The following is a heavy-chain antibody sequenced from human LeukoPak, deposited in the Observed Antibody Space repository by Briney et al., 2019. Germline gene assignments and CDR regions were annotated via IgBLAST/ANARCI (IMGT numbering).Heavy chain of an antibody. J-gene: IGHJ4*02. CDR3: ARDWWGYDFWSGYDY. V-gene: IGHV3-74*01. CDR1: GNYW. CDR2: INSDGSWT. D-gene: IGHD3-3*01. Sequence: GGSLRLSCAASGNYWMHWVRQAPGKGLVWVSHINSDGSWTSYADSVKGRFTISRDNAKNSLYLQMNSLRAEDTAVYYCARDWWGYDFWSGYDYWGQGTLVTVSS.